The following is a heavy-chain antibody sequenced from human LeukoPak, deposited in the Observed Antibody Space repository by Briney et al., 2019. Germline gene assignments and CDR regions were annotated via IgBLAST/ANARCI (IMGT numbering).Heavy chain of an antibody. Sequence: SETLSLTCAVYGGSFSGYYWSWIRQPPGKGPEWIGEINHSGSTNYNPSLKSRVTVSVDTSKNQFSLKLSSVTAADTAVYYCARANSGWSINFDYWDQGTLVTVSS. V-gene: IGHV4-34*01. D-gene: IGHD6-19*01. CDR3: ARANSGWSINFDY. J-gene: IGHJ4*02. CDR2: INHSGST. CDR1: GGSFSGYY.